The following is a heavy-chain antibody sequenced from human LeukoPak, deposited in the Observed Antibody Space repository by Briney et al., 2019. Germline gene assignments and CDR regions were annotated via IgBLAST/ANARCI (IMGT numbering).Heavy chain of an antibody. CDR3: AIHRRYSSSSGYYYYGMDV. CDR2: ISAYNGNT. CDR1: GYTFTSYG. Sequence: GASVKVSCKASGYTFTSYGISWVRQAPGQGLEWMGWISAYNGNTNYAQKPQGRVTMTTDTSTSTAYMELRSLRSDDTAVYYCAIHRRYSSSSGYYYYGMDVWGQGTTVTVSS. J-gene: IGHJ6*02. V-gene: IGHV1-18*01. D-gene: IGHD6-6*01.